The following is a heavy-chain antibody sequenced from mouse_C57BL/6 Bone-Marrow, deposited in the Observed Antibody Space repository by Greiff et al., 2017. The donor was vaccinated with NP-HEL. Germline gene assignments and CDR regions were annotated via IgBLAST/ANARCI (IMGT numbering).Heavy chain of an antibody. CDR2: ISDGGSYT. D-gene: IGHD2-3*01. J-gene: IGHJ2*01. CDR3: AREGWLLNYFDY. V-gene: IGHV5-4*01. CDR1: GFTFSSYA. Sequence: EVKLVESGGGLVKPGGSLKLSCAASGFTFSSYAMSWVRQTPEKRLEWVATISDGGSYTYYPDNVKGRFTISRDNAKNNLYLQMSHLKSEDTAMYYCAREGWLLNYFDYWGKGTTLTVSS.